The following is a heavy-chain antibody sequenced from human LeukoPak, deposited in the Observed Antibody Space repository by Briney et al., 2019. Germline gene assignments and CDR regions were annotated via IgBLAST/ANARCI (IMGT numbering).Heavy chain of an antibody. CDR1: GFTFSSLA. J-gene: IGHJ4*02. D-gene: IGHD6-19*01. CDR3: ASLPWLVRWIYY. CDR2: ISSNSTYI. V-gene: IGHV3-21*01. Sequence: GGSLRLSCVASGFTFSSLAMNWVRQAPGRGLEWVSSISSNSTYIQYADSVKGRFTISRDNARNSLYLRMNNLRAEDTAVYYCASLPWLVRWIYYWGQGTLVTVSS.